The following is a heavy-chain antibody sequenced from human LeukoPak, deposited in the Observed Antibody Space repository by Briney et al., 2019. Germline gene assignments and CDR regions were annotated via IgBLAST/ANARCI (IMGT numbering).Heavy chain of an antibody. CDR3: ARGPNSNWSGLDF. J-gene: IGHJ4*02. D-gene: IGHD6-6*01. V-gene: IGHV3-74*01. Sequence: GGSLRLSCTASGFSFSGHGMHWARHLPGKGLVWVSRISPTGSTTSYADSVKGRFTVSRDNAKNTLYLQVNNLRAEDTAVYYCARGPNSNWSGLDFWGQGTLLTVSS. CDR2: ISPTGSTT. CDR1: GFSFSGHG.